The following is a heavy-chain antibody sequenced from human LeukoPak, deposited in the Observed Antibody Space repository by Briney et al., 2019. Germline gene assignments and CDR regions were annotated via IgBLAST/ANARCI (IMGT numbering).Heavy chain of an antibody. J-gene: IGHJ4*02. CDR1: GYSISSGFY. D-gene: IGHD3-10*01. Sequence: SETLSLTCTVSGYSISSGFYWGWIRQPPGKGLEWIGSLSHGGKTHYNPSLKSRVTISLHTSKNQFSLRLDSVTAADTAVYYCARNRLYYAGSGSPLWSDYWGQGTLVTVSS. CDR2: LSHGGKT. CDR3: ARNRLYYAGSGSPLWSDY. V-gene: IGHV4-38-2*02.